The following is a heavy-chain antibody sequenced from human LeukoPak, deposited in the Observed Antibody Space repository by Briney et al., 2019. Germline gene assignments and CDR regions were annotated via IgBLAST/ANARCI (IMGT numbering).Heavy chain of an antibody. CDR3: AKDNIRIVVAGTIDY. D-gene: IGHD6-19*01. CDR2: IRYDGSNK. V-gene: IGHV3-30*02. CDR1: GLTFSSYG. J-gene: IGHJ4*02. Sequence: GSLRLSCAASGLTFSSYGMHWVRQAPGKGLEWVAFIRYDGSNKYYADSVKGRFTISRDNAKNSLYLQMNSLRSEDTALYYCAKDNIRIVVAGTIDYWGQGTLVTVSS.